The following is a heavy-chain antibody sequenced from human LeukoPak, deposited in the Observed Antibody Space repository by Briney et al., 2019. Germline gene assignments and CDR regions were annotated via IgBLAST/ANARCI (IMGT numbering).Heavy chain of an antibody. Sequence: PSETLSLTCAVSGGSISSSNWWSWVRQPPGKGLEWIGEIYHSGSTNYNPSLMSRLTISIDKSKKQFSLKMSSVTAADTAVYFCARLPGGSGSHYSWGQGTLVTVSS. D-gene: IGHD3-10*01. CDR1: GGSISSSNW. J-gene: IGHJ5*02. CDR3: ARLPGGSGSHYS. V-gene: IGHV4-4*02. CDR2: IYHSGST.